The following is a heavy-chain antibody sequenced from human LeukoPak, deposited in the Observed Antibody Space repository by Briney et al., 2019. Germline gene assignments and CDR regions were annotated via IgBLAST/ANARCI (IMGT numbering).Heavy chain of an antibody. V-gene: IGHV3-53*01. CDR1: GFTVSSNY. CDR3: ARDGPIPYSGSLDC. CDR2: IYSGGST. Sequence: PGGSLRLSCAASGFTVSSNYMSWVRQTPGKGLEWVSVIYSGGSTYYADSVKGRFTISRDNSKNTLYLQMNSLRAEDTAVYYCARDGPIPYSGSLDCWGQGTLVTVSS. J-gene: IGHJ4*02. D-gene: IGHD1-26*01.